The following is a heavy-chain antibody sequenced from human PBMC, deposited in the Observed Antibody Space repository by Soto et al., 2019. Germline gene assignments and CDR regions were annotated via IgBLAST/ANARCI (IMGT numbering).Heavy chain of an antibody. J-gene: IGHJ4*02. V-gene: IGHV3-23*01. CDR2: ISGSGGST. Sequence: GGSLRLSCAASGFTFSSYAMSWVRQAPGKGLEWVSAISGSGGSTYYADSVKGRFTISRDNSKNTLYLQMNSLRAEDTAVYYCAKGPMVRGVIKARVVDYWGQGTLVTVSS. CDR3: AKGPMVRGVIKARVVDY. CDR1: GFTFSSYA. D-gene: IGHD3-10*01.